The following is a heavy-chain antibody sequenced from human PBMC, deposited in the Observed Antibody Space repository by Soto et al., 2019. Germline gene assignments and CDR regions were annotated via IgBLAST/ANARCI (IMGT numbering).Heavy chain of an antibody. CDR1: GYTFTGYY. D-gene: IGHD3-3*01. CDR2: INPNSGGT. CDR3: ARDGAYYFFWSVYPPSAPTHYVFNI. V-gene: IGHV1-2*02. J-gene: IGHJ6*03. Sequence: ASVKVSCKASGYTFTGYYMHWVRQAPGQGLEWMGWINPNSGGTNYAQKFQGRVTMTRDTSISTAYMELSRLRSDDTAVYYCARDGAYYFFWSVYPPSAPTHYVFNIGGKG.